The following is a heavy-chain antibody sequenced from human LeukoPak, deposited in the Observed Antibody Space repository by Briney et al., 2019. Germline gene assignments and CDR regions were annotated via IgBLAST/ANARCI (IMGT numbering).Heavy chain of an antibody. CDR3: ARVSAGGLAARPPDC. CDR2: ISSSSSYI. D-gene: IGHD6-6*01. Sequence: GGSLRLSCAASGFTFSSYSVNWVRQAPGKGLEWVSSISSSSSYIYYADSVRGRFTISRDNAKNSLYLQMNSLRAEDTAVYYCARVSAGGLAARPPDCWGQGTLVTVSS. J-gene: IGHJ4*02. CDR1: GFTFSSYS. V-gene: IGHV3-21*01.